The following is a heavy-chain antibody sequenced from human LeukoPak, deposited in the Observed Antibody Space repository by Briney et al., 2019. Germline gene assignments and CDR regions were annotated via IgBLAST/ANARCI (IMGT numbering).Heavy chain of an antibody. V-gene: IGHV4-4*07. CDR1: GGSISSSY. CDR3: ARDMGGGWFDP. CDR2: ISTGGTT. D-gene: IGHD1-26*01. Sequence: SETLSLTCSISGGSISSSYWNWIRRPAGKGLEWIGRISTGGTTNYSPSLKGRLTMSIDTSKKQFSLNLRSVTAADTAMYYCARDMGGGWFDPWGQGALVTVSS. J-gene: IGHJ5*02.